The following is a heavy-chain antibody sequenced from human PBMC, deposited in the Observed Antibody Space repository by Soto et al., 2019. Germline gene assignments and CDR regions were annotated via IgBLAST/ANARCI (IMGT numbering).Heavy chain of an antibody. CDR2: IYYSGST. J-gene: IGHJ4*02. CDR3: ARGPPDCGGDCYPFDY. V-gene: IGHV4-61*01. D-gene: IGHD2-21*02. Sequence: SETLSLTCTVSGGSVSSGSYYWSWIRQPPGKGLEWIGYIYYSGSTNYNPSLKSRVTISVDTSKNQFSLKLSSVTAADTAVYYCARGPPDCGGDCYPFDYWGQGTLVTVSS. CDR1: GGSVSSGSYY.